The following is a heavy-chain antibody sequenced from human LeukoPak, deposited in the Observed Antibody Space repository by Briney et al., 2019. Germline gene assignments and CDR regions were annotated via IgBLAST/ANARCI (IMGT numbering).Heavy chain of an antibody. CDR1: GDSVSSNSAA. V-gene: IGHV6-1*01. J-gene: IGHJ4*02. CDR2: TYYRSKWYN. CDR3: ARDGQGYYDSSGNFDY. D-gene: IGHD3-22*01. Sequence: SQTLSLTCAISGDSVSSNSAAWNWIRPSPSRGLEWLGRTYYRSKWYNDYAVSVKSRITINPDTSKNQFSLQLNSVTPEDTAVYYCARDGQGYYDSSGNFDYWGQGTLVTVSS.